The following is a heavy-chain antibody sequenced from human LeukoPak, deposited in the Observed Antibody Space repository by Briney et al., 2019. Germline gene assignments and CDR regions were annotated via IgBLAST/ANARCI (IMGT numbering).Heavy chain of an antibody. CDR3: AKSRAHSITMIVLYLDF. J-gene: IGHJ4*02. Sequence: RGSLRLSCAASGFTFSSYAMSWVRQAPGKGLEWVSAISGSGGSTHYADSVKGRFTISRDNSKNTLYLQMNSLRAEDTAVYYCAKSRAHSITMIVLYLDFWGQGTLVTVSS. D-gene: IGHD3-22*01. CDR2: ISGSGGST. V-gene: IGHV3-23*01. CDR1: GFTFSSYA.